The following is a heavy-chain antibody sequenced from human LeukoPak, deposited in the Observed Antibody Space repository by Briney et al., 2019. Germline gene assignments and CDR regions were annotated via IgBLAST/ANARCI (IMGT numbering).Heavy chain of an antibody. V-gene: IGHV3-23*01. Sequence: GGSLRLSCAASGFTFSSYAMNWVRQAPGKGLEWLSVISGSGGSTYYADSVKGRFTISRDNSKNTLYLQMTSLRAEDTAVYYCASVNYDFWSGYYRTDYYYYYMDVWGKGTTVTVSS. J-gene: IGHJ6*03. CDR3: ASVNYDFWSGYYRTDYYYYYMDV. CDR1: GFTFSSYA. CDR2: ISGSGGST. D-gene: IGHD3-3*01.